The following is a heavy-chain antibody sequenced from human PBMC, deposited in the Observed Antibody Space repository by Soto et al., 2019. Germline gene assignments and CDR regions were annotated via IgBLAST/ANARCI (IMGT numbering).Heavy chain of an antibody. J-gene: IGHJ5*02. V-gene: IGHV3-23*01. D-gene: IGHD3-10*01. CDR2: ISASGGST. Sequence: VGSLRLSCASSGFTLSSYAMSWVRQAPGKGLEWVSAISASGGSTYYADSVKGRFTISRDDSKNTLYLQMSSLRAEDTAVYFCATGSYGSENYYTRAKGNWFDPWGQGTLVTVSS. CDR1: GFTLSSYA. CDR3: ATGSYGSENYYTRAKGNWFDP.